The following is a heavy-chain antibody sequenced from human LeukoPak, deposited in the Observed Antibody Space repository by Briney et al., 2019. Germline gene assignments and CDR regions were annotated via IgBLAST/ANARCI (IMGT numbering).Heavy chain of an antibody. CDR1: GFTFSSFG. CDR3: VVITQA. J-gene: IGHJ5*02. D-gene: IGHD2/OR15-2a*01. Sequence: GGSLRLSCAASGFTFSSFGMHWVRQAPGKGLEWVAFIRYDGSNKYYADSVEGRFTISRDNSKNTLYLQMNSLRAEDTAVYYCVVITQAWGQGTLVTASS. CDR2: IRYDGSNK. V-gene: IGHV3-30*02.